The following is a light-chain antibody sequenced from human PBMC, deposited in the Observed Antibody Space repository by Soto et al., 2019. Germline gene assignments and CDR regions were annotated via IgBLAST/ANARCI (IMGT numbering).Light chain of an antibody. CDR3: QQYNNWPLT. Sequence: EIVMTQSPATLSVSPGERATLSCRASQSVSSTLAWYQQKPGQAPRLLIYGASTRATGIPARFSGSGSGTEFTLTISSLQSEDFAVYYCQQYNNWPLTLGQGTKLEIK. V-gene: IGKV3-15*01. J-gene: IGKJ2*01. CDR1: QSVSST. CDR2: GAS.